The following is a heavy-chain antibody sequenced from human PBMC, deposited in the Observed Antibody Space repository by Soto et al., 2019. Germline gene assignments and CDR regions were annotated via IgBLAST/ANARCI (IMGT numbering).Heavy chain of an antibody. CDR1: SGSIGTTNW. Sequence: QVQLQESGPGLVKPSGTLSLTCAVSSGSIGTTNWWSWVRQTPGKGLEWIGEIFHSGNTYYNPSLASRVTISVDTSKNQFSLNLRSVTAADTAVYYCARRTWGMDVWGQRTTVTVSS. J-gene: IGHJ6*02. D-gene: IGHD2-8*01. CDR3: ARRTWGMDV. CDR2: IFHSGNT. V-gene: IGHV4-4*02.